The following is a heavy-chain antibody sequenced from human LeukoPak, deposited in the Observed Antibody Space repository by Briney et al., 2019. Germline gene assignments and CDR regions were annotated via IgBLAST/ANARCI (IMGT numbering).Heavy chain of an antibody. V-gene: IGHV1-46*01. D-gene: IGHD5/OR15-5a*01. CDR3: TADNSVGNYAWWFDP. CDR1: GFSISNNY. CDR2: INPSGDVT. Sequence: ASVKVSCKASGFSISNNYRNWLRQPPGQGPEWVALINPSGDVTYKAQKFQGRVTVTRDKSASTVHMELSSLTSEDTAVYYCTADNSVGNYAWWFDPWGQGTLVTVSS. J-gene: IGHJ5*02.